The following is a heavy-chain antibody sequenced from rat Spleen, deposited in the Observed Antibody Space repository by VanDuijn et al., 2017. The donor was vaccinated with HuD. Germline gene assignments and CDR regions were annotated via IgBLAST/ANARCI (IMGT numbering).Heavy chain of an antibody. V-gene: IGHV2-1*01. CDR1: GLSLTSNS. J-gene: IGHJ2*01. CDR2: IWGDGST. Sequence: QVQLKESGPGLVQPSQTLSLTCTVSGLSLTSNSVHWVRQSSGKGLEGMGGIWGDGSTDYNSALKSRLSISRDTSKSQVFLKMNSLQTDDTAIYFCTENNYNWCHGVMVTVSS. CDR3: TENNYN. D-gene: IGHD1-10*01.